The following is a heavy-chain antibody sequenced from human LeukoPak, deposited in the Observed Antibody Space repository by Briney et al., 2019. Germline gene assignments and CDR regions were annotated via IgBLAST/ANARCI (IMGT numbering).Heavy chain of an antibody. CDR1: GFTFSSHA. Sequence: GGSLRLSCAASGFTFSSHAMSWFRQAPGKGLEWVSAISGSGGSTYYADSVKGRFTISRDNSKNTLYLQMNSLRAEDTAVYYCAKDPAAIRVGDYWGQGTLVTVSS. CDR2: ISGSGGST. CDR3: AKDPAAIRVGDY. D-gene: IGHD3-10*01. V-gene: IGHV3-23*01. J-gene: IGHJ4*02.